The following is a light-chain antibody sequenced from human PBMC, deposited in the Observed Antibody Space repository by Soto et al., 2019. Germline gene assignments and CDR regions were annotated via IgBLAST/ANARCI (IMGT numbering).Light chain of an antibody. CDR2: GAS. J-gene: IGKJ3*01. CDR1: QSISSSY. Sequence: EIVLTQSPVTLSLSPGERATLSCRASQSISSSYLAWYQQKPGQAPRLLIYGASSRATGIPARFSGSGSGTDFTLTISRLESEDFAVYYCQQYGNSPFTFGPGTKVDIK. CDR3: QQYGNSPFT. V-gene: IGKV3-20*01.